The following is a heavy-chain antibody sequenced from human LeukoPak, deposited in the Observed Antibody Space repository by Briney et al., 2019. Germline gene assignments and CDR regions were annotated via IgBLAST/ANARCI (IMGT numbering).Heavy chain of an antibody. Sequence: GGSLRLSCAASGFTFSSYAMSWVRQAPGKGLEWVSAISGSDGSTYYADSVKGRFTISRDNSKNTLYLQMNSLRAEDTAVYYCAKDRRYYGDYVDAFDIWGQGTMVTVSS. D-gene: IGHD4-17*01. J-gene: IGHJ3*02. V-gene: IGHV3-23*01. CDR1: GFTFSSYA. CDR2: ISGSDGST. CDR3: AKDRRYYGDYVDAFDI.